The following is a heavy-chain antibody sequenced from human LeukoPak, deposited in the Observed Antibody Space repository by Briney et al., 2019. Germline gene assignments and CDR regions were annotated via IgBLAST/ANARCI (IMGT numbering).Heavy chain of an antibody. J-gene: IGHJ4*02. V-gene: IGHV3-30*04. CDR3: AKGGKWDVTPFDY. D-gene: IGHD1-26*01. CDR2: ISYDANVK. Sequence: PGGSLRLSCAASGFTFSNYAIHWVRQAPGKGLEWVAFISYDANVKYYAASVKGRFTLSRDNSKNTLYLQVNSLRAEDTAVYYCAKGGKWDVTPFDYWGQGTLVTVSS. CDR1: GFTFSNYA.